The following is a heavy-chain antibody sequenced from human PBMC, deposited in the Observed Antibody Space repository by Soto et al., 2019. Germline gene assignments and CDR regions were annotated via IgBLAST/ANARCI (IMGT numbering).Heavy chain of an antibody. CDR3: ARDALQSSPNPLNAFDA. Sequence: ASVKVSCKAPIYAFTSSGIMWVRQAPGQGLGWMGWISAGKGNTNYAQRFQDRITLTTDTSTRTAYMELRSLRSDDTAVYYCARDALQSSPNPLNAFDAGGQGTLVTVRS. V-gene: IGHV1-18*01. CDR1: IYAFTSSG. J-gene: IGHJ5*02. CDR2: ISAGKGNT. D-gene: IGHD6-13*01.